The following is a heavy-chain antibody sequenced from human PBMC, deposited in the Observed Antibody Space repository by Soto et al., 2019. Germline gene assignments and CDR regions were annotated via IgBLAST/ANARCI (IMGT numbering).Heavy chain of an antibody. CDR1: GFTFSDYY. Sequence: QVQLVESGGGLVKTSGSLRIACAASGFTFSDYYMSWVRQAPGKGLEWVSYISSSGNTIYYADSVKGRFTISRDNAKNSVYLQMNSLRAEDTVLYFCAKMSSENYYDPVFSWGQGTLVNVSS. CDR3: AKMSSENYYDPVFS. D-gene: IGHD3-22*01. CDR2: ISSSGNTI. J-gene: IGHJ4*02. V-gene: IGHV3-11*01.